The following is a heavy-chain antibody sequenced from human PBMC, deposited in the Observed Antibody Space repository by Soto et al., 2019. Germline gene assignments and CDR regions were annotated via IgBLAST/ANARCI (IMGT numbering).Heavy chain of an antibody. Sequence: ASVKVSFKASGYTFTDYFVHWLRLAPGQGLEWMGWVNPDTGVATFPQKFQGRVTVTRDASINTDYMELTHLTSEDTGIYYCARDPIRGGVPYFFDFWGRRTQVTVSS. J-gene: IGHJ4*02. CDR3: ARDPIRGGVPYFFDF. CDR1: GYTFTDYF. V-gene: IGHV1-2*02. CDR2: VNPDTGVA. D-gene: IGHD3-16*01.